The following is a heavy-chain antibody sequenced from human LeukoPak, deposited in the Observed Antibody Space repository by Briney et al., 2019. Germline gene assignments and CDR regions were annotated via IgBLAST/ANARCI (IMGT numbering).Heavy chain of an antibody. CDR1: GYTFTSYY. Sequence: GASVKVSCKASGYTFTSYYMHWVRQAPGQGLEWMGIINPSGGSTSYAQKFQGRVTMTRDTSTSTVYMELSSLRSEDTAVYYCARDFYYDSSGYPLWYFDLWGRGTLVTVSS. D-gene: IGHD3-22*01. CDR2: INPSGGST. CDR3: ARDFYYDSSGYPLWYFDL. J-gene: IGHJ2*01. V-gene: IGHV1-46*01.